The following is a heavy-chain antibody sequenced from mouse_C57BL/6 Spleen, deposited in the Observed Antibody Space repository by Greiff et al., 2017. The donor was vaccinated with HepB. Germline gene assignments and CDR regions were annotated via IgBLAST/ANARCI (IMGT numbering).Heavy chain of an antibody. Sequence: QVQLKESGPGLVQPSQSLSITCTVSGFSLTSYGVHWVRQSPGKGLEWLGVIWSGGSTDYNAAFISRLSISKDNSKSQVFFKMNSLQADDTAIYYCARGHVGFAYWGQGTLVTVSA. V-gene: IGHV2-2*01. CDR3: ARGHVGFAY. CDR1: GFSLTSYG. J-gene: IGHJ3*01. CDR2: IWSGGST. D-gene: IGHD3-1*01.